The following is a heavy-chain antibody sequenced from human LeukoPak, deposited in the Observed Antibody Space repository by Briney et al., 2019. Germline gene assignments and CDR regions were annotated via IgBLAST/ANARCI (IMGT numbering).Heavy chain of an antibody. Sequence: SETLSLTCAVCGGSFSGYYWSWLRQPPGKGLEWIGEINHSGSTNYNPSLKSRVTISVDTSKNQFSLKLSSVTAAYTAVYYCARVVGRMDVWGKGTTVTVSS. J-gene: IGHJ6*04. CDR1: GGSFSGYY. V-gene: IGHV4-34*01. CDR3: ARVVGRMDV. CDR2: INHSGST.